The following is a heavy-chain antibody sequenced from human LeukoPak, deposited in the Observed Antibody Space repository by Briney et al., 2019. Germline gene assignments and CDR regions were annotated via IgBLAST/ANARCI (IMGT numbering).Heavy chain of an antibody. J-gene: IGHJ4*02. CDR3: ADVGYCSSTSCRDDY. V-gene: IGHV1-2*02. D-gene: IGHD2-2*01. Sequence: ASVKVSCKASGYTFTGYYMHCVRQAPGQGLEWMGWINPNSGGTNYAQKFQGRVTMTRDTSISTAYMELSRLRSDDTAVYYCADVGYCSSTSCRDDYWGQGTLVTVSS. CDR2: INPNSGGT. CDR1: GYTFTGYY.